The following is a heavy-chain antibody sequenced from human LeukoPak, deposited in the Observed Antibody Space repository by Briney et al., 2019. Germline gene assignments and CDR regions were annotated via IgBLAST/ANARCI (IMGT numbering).Heavy chain of an antibody. D-gene: IGHD3-22*01. Sequence: PSETLSLTXTVSGGSIRSGSYYWSWIRQPAGKGLEWIGRIYTSGSTNYNPSLKSRVTISVDTSKNQFSLKLSSVTAADTAVYYCARGDYYDSSGYYYSYYYMDVWGKGTTVTVSS. CDR1: GGSIRSGSYY. J-gene: IGHJ6*03. CDR3: ARGDYYDSSGYYYSYYYMDV. V-gene: IGHV4-61*02. CDR2: IYTSGST.